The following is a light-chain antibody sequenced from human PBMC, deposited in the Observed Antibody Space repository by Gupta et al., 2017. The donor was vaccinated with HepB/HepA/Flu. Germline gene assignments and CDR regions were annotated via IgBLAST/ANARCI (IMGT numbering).Light chain of an antibody. CDR1: QSVRTN. J-gene: IGKJ2*01. Sequence: DIVMTQSPATLSVSPGERVTLSCRASQSVRTNLAWYQHKPGQSPRLLIHGASIRATGIPPRFSGSGFGTEFALTISSLQPEDLGAYYCQYLGYFGQGTKLEIK. CDR2: GAS. CDR3: QYLGY. V-gene: IGKV3-15*01.